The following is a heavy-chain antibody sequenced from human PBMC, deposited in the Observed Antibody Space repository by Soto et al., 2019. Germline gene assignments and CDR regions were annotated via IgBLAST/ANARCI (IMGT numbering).Heavy chain of an antibody. CDR1: GFTFSGYW. J-gene: IGHJ3*02. D-gene: IGHD2-21*02. Sequence: GGSLRLSCATSGFTFSGYWMHWVRQTSRDGLVWVSRINNVGTSTLYADSVQGRFIISRDNANDTLYLEMNDVRVDDTAIYYCVRGARPNCGGDCPNVGIWGQGTKVTVSS. CDR2: INNVGTST. CDR3: VRGARPNCGGDCPNVGI. V-gene: IGHV3-74*01.